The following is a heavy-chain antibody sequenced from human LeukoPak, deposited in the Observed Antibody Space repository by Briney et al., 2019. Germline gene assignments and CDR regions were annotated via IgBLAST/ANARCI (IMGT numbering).Heavy chain of an antibody. J-gene: IGHJ4*02. CDR1: GFTFSSYG. CDR2: ISGSGGST. D-gene: IGHD3-16*01. CDR3: AKGRIWGAFATAGYFDY. V-gene: IGHV3-23*01. Sequence: GGSLRLSCAASGFTFSSYGMSWVRQAPGKGLEWVSAISGSGGSTYYADSVKGRFTISRDNSKNTLYLQMNSLRAEDTAVYYCAKGRIWGAFATAGYFDYWGQGTLVTVSS.